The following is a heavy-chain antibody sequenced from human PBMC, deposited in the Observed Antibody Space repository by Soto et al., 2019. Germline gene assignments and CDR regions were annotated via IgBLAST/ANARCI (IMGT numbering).Heavy chain of an antibody. CDR3: ARDLGGSTGWFDP. D-gene: IGHD3-16*01. V-gene: IGHV1-3*05. CDR1: GYTFANYA. J-gene: IGHJ5*02. CDR2: INAGNGHT. Sequence: QVHLVQSGAEEKKPGASVKVSCKASGYTFANYALHWVRQAPGQRLEWMGWINAGNGHTKFSQKFQGRVTITRDTSASTAYMELSSLRSEDTAVYYCARDLGGSTGWFDPWGQGTLVIVSS.